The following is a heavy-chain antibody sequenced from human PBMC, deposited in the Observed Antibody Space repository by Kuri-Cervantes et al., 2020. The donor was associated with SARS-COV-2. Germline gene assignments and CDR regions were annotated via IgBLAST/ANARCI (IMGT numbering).Heavy chain of an antibody. D-gene: IGHD5-24*01. CDR2: ITYSGSS. CDR1: GDSISSSSYY. CDR3: ARAPQGWLEKVYYYYYGMDV. V-gene: IGHV4-39*01. J-gene: IGHJ6*02. Sequence: GSLRLSCIVSGDSISSSSYYWGWIRQPPGKGLEWIGTITYSGSSYNNPSLKSRVTMSVDTPKNQFSLKLSSVTAADTAVYYCARAPQGWLEKVYYYYYGMDVWGQGTTVTVSS.